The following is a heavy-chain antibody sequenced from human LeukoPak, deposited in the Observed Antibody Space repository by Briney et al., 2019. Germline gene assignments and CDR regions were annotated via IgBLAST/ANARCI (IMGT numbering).Heavy chain of an antibody. Sequence: GGSLRLSCAASGFTFSSYAISWVRQAPGKGLEWVSAISGSGGSTYYADSVKGRFTISRDNSKNTLYLQMSSLRAEDTAVYYCATPLTMVRGARYYYGMDVWGQGTTVTVSS. CDR1: GFTFSSYA. D-gene: IGHD3-10*01. J-gene: IGHJ6*02. V-gene: IGHV3-23*01. CDR3: ATPLTMVRGARYYYGMDV. CDR2: ISGSGGST.